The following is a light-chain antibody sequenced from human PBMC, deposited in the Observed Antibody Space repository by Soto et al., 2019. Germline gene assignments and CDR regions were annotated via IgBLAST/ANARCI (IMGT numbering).Light chain of an antibody. CDR1: QSVASN. Sequence: EIVMTQPPAPLSGSPGDGATLSCRASQSVASNVAWYQQKPAQVPRLLIHGASTRAAGVPARFSGSGSGTDFTLTISSLQSEDFAVYYCQQYHNWPPQYTFGQGTKLQIK. V-gene: IGKV3-15*01. CDR3: QQYHNWPPQYT. J-gene: IGKJ2*01. CDR2: GAS.